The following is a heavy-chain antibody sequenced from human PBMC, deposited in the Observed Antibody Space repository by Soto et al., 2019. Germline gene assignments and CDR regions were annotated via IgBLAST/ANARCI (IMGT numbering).Heavy chain of an antibody. CDR1: GYTFTGYY. J-gene: IGHJ3*02. CDR3: ARDRAPSSDYDILTGLDAFDI. CDR2: INPNSGGT. V-gene: IGHV1-2*04. D-gene: IGHD3-9*01. Sequence: GASVKVSCKASGYTFTGYYMHWVRQAPGQGLEWMGWINPNSGGTNYAQKFKGWVTMTRDTSISTAYMELSRLRSDDTAVYYCARDRAPSSDYDILTGLDAFDIWGQGTMVTVSS.